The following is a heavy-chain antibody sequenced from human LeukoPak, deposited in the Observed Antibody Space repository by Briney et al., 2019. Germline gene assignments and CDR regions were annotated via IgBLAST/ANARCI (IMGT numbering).Heavy chain of an antibody. J-gene: IGHJ4*02. D-gene: IGHD3-10*01. CDR2: ITRSGST. Sequence: GGSLRLSCAASGFTSSSYAMSWVRQAPGKGLEWVSVITRSGSTYYADSVKGRFTISRDNSKNTLYLQMNSLRAEDTAVYSCAKDAVAPGSGGDFFDYWGQGTMVTVSS. V-gene: IGHV3-23*01. CDR1: GFTSSSYA. CDR3: AKDAVAPGSGGDFFDY.